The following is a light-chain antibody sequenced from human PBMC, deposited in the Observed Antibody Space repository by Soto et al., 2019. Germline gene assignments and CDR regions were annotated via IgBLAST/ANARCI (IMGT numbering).Light chain of an antibody. CDR1: SSDVGAYNY. J-gene: IGLJ1*01. CDR2: DVS. V-gene: IGLV2-11*01. Sequence: QSALTQPRSVSGSPGQSVTISCTGTSSDVGAYNYVSWYQQHPGKAPKFMIYDVSKRPSGVPDRFSGSKSGNTASLTISGLQAEDEADYYCCSHAGTYSYVFGTGTKV. CDR3: CSHAGTYSYV.